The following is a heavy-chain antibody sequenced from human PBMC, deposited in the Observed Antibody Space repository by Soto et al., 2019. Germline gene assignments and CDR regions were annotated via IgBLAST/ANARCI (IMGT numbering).Heavy chain of an antibody. Sequence: PGGSLRLSCAASGFTFSSYSMNWVRQAPGKGLEWLSYIGSSSTTIYYADSVKGRFTISRDNAKNSLYLQMNSLRDEDTAVYYCAGKQWELLQFREYWGQGTLVTVSS. J-gene: IGHJ4*02. CDR1: GFTFSSYS. CDR2: IGSSSTTI. V-gene: IGHV3-48*02. CDR3: AGKQWELLQFREY. D-gene: IGHD1-26*01.